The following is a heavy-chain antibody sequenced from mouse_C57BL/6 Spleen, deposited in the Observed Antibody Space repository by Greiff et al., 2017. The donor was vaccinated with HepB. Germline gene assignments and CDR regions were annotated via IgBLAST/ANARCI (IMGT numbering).Heavy chain of an antibody. V-gene: IGHV14-4*01. CDR2: IDPENGDT. CDR1: GFNIKDDY. D-gene: IGHD1-1*01. J-gene: IGHJ3*01. CDR3: TTFYYGSRGFAY. Sequence: EVQLQQSGAELVRPGASVKLSCTASGFNIKDDYMHWVKQRPEQGLEWIGWIDPENGDTEYASKFQGKANITADTSSNTAYLQLSSLTSEDTAVYYCTTFYYGSRGFAYWGQGTLVTVSA.